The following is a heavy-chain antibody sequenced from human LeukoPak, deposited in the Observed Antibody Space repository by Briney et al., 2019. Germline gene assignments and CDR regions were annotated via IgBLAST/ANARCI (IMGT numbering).Heavy chain of an antibody. Sequence: PGGSLRLSCAASGFTFSSYAMSWVRQAPGKGLEWVSAISGSGGSTYYADSVKGRFTISRDNSKNTLYLQMNSLRAEDTAVYYCARVRSGLDYYGSGSYGPNYFDYWGQGTLVTVSS. CDR1: GFTFSSYA. J-gene: IGHJ4*02. CDR3: ARVRSGLDYYGSGSYGPNYFDY. V-gene: IGHV3-23*01. CDR2: ISGSGGST. D-gene: IGHD3-10*01.